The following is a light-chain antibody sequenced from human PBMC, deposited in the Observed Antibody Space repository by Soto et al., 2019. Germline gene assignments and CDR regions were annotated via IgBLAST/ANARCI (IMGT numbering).Light chain of an antibody. CDR3: QQYGGSSWT. CDR2: GAS. Sequence: VSTQSPGSLSLSPGESSTLSCRASQSVSSSYLAWYQQKPGQAPRLLIYGASSRATGIPDRFSGRGSGTDFTLTITRLEPEDFAVYYCQQYGGSSWTFGQGTKVDIK. CDR1: QSVSSSY. J-gene: IGKJ1*01. V-gene: IGKV3-20*01.